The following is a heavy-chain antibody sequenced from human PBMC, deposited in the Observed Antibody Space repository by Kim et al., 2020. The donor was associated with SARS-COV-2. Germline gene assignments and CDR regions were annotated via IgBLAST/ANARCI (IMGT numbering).Heavy chain of an antibody. Sequence: GGSLRLSCAASGFTFSSYGMHWVRQAPGKGLEWVAVIWYDGSNKCYADSVKGRFTISRDNSKNTLYLQMNSLRAEDTAVYYCARDTRIEYYYDSSGYPTPHYFDYWGQGTLVTVSS. CDR3: ARDTRIEYYYDSSGYPTPHYFDY. D-gene: IGHD3-22*01. V-gene: IGHV3-33*01. J-gene: IGHJ4*02. CDR1: GFTFSSYG. CDR2: IWYDGSNK.